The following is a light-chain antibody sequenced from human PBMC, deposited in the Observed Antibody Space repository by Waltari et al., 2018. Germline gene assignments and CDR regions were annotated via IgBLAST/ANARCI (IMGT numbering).Light chain of an antibody. CDR3: QQSYSSPPFT. J-gene: IGKJ3*01. CDR2: ATS. V-gene: IGKV1-39*01. Sequence: DIQMTQSPSPLSASVGDRVTITCRANQTISSYFNWYHQQPGKAPRLLIYATSSLQSGVPSRFRGSRSGTDFTLTISSLHPEDFATYYCQQSYSSPPFTFGPGTKVDI. CDR1: QTISSY.